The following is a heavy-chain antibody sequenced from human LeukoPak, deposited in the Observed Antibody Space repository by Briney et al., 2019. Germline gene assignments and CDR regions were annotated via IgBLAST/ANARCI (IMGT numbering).Heavy chain of an antibody. CDR3: ARDRGRGYKYGTDY. Sequence: PGGSLRLSCAASGFTFSSYGLHWVRQAPGKGLEWVAVIWYDGNNKYYADSVKGRVTISRNNSKNTLYLQMDSLRAEDTAVYYCARDRGRGYKYGTDYWGQGTLVTVSS. D-gene: IGHD5-12*01. CDR2: IWYDGNNK. J-gene: IGHJ4*02. V-gene: IGHV3-33*01. CDR1: GFTFSSYG.